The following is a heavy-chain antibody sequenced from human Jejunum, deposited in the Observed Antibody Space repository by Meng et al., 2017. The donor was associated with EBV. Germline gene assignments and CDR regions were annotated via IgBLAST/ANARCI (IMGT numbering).Heavy chain of an antibody. CDR2: IRNKPRGYTA. CDR3: ADLGTSPLGP. CDR1: GFTFSDHY. D-gene: IGHD3-16*01. J-gene: IGHJ5*02. Sequence: VQLVGSGGGLVQPGGSLRLSCAASGFTFSDHYMDWFRQAPGKGLEWLGLIRNKPRGYTAEYAASVKGRFTISRDDSRNSLYLQMNSLKTEDTAVYYCADLGTSPLGPRGQGTLVTVSS. V-gene: IGHV3-72*01.